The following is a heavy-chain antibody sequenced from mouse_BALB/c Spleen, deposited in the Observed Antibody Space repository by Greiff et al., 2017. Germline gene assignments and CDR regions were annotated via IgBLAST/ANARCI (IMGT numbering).Heavy chain of an antibody. CDR3: ARSSIYYGYDGFAY. Sequence: VQLQQSGAELVKPGASVKLSCTASGFNIKDTYMHWVKQRPEQGLEWIGRIDPANGNTKYDPKFQGKATITADTSSNTAYLQLSSLTSEDTAVYYCARSSIYYGYDGFAYWGQGTLVTVSA. J-gene: IGHJ3*01. CDR1: GFNIKDTY. CDR2: IDPANGNT. D-gene: IGHD2-2*01. V-gene: IGHV14-3*02.